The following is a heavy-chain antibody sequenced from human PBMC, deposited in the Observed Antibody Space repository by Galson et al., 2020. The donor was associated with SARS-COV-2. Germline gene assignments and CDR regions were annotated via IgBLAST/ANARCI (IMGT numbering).Heavy chain of an antibody. Sequence: GESLKISCAASGFTFFGYAMHWVRQAPGKGLEHVSGISSEGGRTYYANSVKGRFTISRDNSKNTLYLQMGSLRAEDMAVYYCTRGGYSYAAKGAGTVDDWGQGTLVTVSS. CDR1: GFTFFGYA. CDR2: ISSEGGRT. V-gene: IGHV3-64*01. J-gene: IGHJ4*02. CDR3: TRGGYSYAAKGAGTVDD. D-gene: IGHD5-18*01.